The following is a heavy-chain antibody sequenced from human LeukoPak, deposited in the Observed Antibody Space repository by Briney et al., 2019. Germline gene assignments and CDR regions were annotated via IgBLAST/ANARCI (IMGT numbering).Heavy chain of an antibody. CDR1: GFTFNNYA. CDR3: AKDLSAFGAAANDDAFDI. J-gene: IGHJ3*02. CDR2: LSGSGTTT. Sequence: PGGSLRLSCAASGFTFNNYAMIWVRQAPGKGLEWVSALSGSGTTTYYADSVKGRFTISRDNSKNTLYLQMNSLRAEDTAVYYCAKDLSAFGAAANDDAFDIWGQGTMVTVSS. D-gene: IGHD2-2*01. V-gene: IGHV3-23*01.